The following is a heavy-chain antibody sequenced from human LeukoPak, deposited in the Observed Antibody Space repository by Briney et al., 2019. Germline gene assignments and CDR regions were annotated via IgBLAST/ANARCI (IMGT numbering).Heavy chain of an antibody. Sequence: SETLSLTCAVYGGSFSGYYWSWIRQPPGKGLEWIGEINHSGGTNYNPSLKSRVAISVDTSKNQFSLKLSSVTAADTAVYYCARRLETASGWYSNFDYWGQGTLVTVSS. D-gene: IGHD6-19*01. J-gene: IGHJ4*02. CDR1: GGSFSGYY. V-gene: IGHV4-34*01. CDR3: ARRLETASGWYSNFDY. CDR2: INHSGGT.